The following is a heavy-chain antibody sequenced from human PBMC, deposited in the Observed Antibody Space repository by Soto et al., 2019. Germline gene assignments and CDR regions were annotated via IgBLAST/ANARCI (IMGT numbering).Heavy chain of an antibody. Sequence: QVQLQESGPGLVKPSQTLSLTCTVSGGSISSGGYYWSWIRQHPGKCLEWIGYIYYSGSSYYNPSLKSPVIISVDTSKNQFSLKLSSVTAADTAVYYCAREVTAAGTGEYYFDYWGQGTLVTVSS. D-gene: IGHD6-13*01. V-gene: IGHV4-31*01. CDR2: IYYSGSS. CDR3: AREVTAAGTGEYYFDY. CDR1: GGSISSGGYY. J-gene: IGHJ4*02.